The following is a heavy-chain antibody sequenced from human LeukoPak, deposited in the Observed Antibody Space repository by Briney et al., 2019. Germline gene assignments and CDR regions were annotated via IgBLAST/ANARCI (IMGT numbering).Heavy chain of an antibody. Sequence: QAGGSLRLSCVASGFTFTKCAMSWIRQAPGEGLEWVAIISATGDTAYYADSVKGRFTISRDNSRNTVYMQMDSLRAEDTAIYYCAGDRNSDWYSPLDCWGQGSQVTVSP. D-gene: IGHD6-19*01. CDR3: AGDRNSDWYSPLDC. J-gene: IGHJ4*02. CDR1: GFTFTKCA. V-gene: IGHV3-23*01. CDR2: ISATGDTA.